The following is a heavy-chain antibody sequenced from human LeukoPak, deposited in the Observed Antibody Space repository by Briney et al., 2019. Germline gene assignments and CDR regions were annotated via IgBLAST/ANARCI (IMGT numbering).Heavy chain of an antibody. CDR2: INPNSGGT. V-gene: IGHV1-2*02. D-gene: IGHD2-2*02. CDR3: ARGPDFGQLGTIDIVVVPAAISFICDY. Sequence: ASVKVSCKASGYTFTGYYMHWVRQAPGQGLEWMGWINPNSGGTNYAQKFQGRVTLARDPSISTAFMGMSRLRSDDTAVYYCARGPDFGQLGTIDIVVVPAAISFICDYWGQGTLVTVSS. J-gene: IGHJ4*02. CDR1: GYTFTGYY.